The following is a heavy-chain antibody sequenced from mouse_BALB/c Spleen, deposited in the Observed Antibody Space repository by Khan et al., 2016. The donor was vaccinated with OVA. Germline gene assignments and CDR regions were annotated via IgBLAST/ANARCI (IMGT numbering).Heavy chain of an antibody. CDR1: GFTFSTYG. D-gene: IGHD1-1*01. Sequence: EVQLVESGGDLVKPGGSLKLSCAASGFTFSTYGMSWVRQTPDKRLEWVATISSGGSYTSYPDSVKGRFTISRDNAKNTLYLQMSSLKYEDIAMYYGTRLSDYYDSEGFAYWGQGTLVTVST. CDR2: ISSGGSYT. V-gene: IGHV5-6*01. J-gene: IGHJ3*01. CDR3: TRLSDYYDSEGFAY.